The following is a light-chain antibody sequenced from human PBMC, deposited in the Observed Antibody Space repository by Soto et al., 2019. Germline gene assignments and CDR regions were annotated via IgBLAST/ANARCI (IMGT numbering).Light chain of an antibody. J-gene: IGLJ3*02. Sequence: QSVLTQSSSASASLGSSVKLTCTLSSGHSSYIIAWHQQQPGKAPRYLMKLEGSGSYNKGSGVPDRFSGSSSGADRYLTISNLQSEDEADYYCETGDSIGVFGGGTKVTVL. CDR1: SGHSSYI. CDR3: ETGDSIGV. CDR2: LEGSGSY. V-gene: IGLV4-60*03.